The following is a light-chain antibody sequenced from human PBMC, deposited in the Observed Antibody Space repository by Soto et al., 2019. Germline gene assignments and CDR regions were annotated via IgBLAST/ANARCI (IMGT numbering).Light chain of an antibody. Sequence: ALTQPASVSGSPGQSITISCTGTSSDVGGYNFVSWFQQHPGKAPKLMIYEVTKRPSGVSNRFSGSKSGNTASLTISGLQAEDEADYYCSSYTSSSTVVFGGGTKLTVL. CDR1: SSDVGGYNF. CDR2: EVT. J-gene: IGLJ2*01. CDR3: SSYTSSSTVV. V-gene: IGLV2-14*01.